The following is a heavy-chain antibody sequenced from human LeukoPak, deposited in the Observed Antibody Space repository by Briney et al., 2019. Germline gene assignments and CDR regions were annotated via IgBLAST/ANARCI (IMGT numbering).Heavy chain of an antibody. CDR3: ARHASNWFDP. Sequence: SETLSLTCTVAGGSISTYYWSWIRQPPGKGLEWIGYIYYSGSTNYNPSLKSRVTISVDTSKNQFSLKLSSVTAADTAVYYCARHASNWFDPWGQGTLVTVSS. CDR2: IYYSGST. V-gene: IGHV4-59*08. CDR1: GGSISTYY. J-gene: IGHJ5*02.